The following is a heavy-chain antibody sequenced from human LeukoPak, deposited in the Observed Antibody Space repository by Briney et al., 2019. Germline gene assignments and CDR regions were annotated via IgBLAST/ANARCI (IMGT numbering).Heavy chain of an antibody. Sequence: SETLSLTCAVYGGSFSGYYWSWIRQPPGKGLEWIGEINHSGSTNYNPSLKSRVTISVDTSKNQFSLKLSSVTAADTAMYYCARTDILTGVFDNWGQGTLVTVSS. CDR2: INHSGST. J-gene: IGHJ4*02. V-gene: IGHV4-34*01. D-gene: IGHD3-9*01. CDR1: GGSFSGYY. CDR3: ARTDILTGVFDN.